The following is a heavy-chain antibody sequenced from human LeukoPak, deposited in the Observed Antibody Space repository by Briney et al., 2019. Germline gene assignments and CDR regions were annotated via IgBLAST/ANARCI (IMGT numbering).Heavy chain of an antibody. CDR3: ARVGSGSYYHYYYMDV. CDR2: IYHSGST. Sequence: TSETLSLTCTVSGYSISSGYHWGWIRQPPGKELEWIGSIYHSGSTYYNPSLKSRVTISVDTSKNQFSLKLSSVTAADTAVYYCARVGSGSYYHYYYMDVWGKGTTVTVSS. D-gene: IGHD1-26*01. J-gene: IGHJ6*03. CDR1: GYSISSGYH. V-gene: IGHV4-38-2*02.